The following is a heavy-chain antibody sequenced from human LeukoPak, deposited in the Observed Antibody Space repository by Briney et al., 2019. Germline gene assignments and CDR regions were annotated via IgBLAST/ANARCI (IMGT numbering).Heavy chain of an antibody. CDR1: GGSISSGSYY. CDR3: ARGVYYDFWSGPQTTHAFDI. CDR2: IYTSGTT. J-gene: IGHJ3*02. Sequence: SETLSLTCTVSGGSISSGSYYWSWIRQPAGKGLEWIGRIYTSGTTDYNPSLKSRVTISVDTSKNQFSLKLSSVTAADTAVYYCARGVYYDFWSGPQTTHAFDIWGQGTMVTVSS. D-gene: IGHD3-3*01. V-gene: IGHV4-61*02.